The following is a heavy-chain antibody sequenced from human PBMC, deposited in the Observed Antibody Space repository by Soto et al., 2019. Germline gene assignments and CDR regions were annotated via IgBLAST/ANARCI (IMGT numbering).Heavy chain of an antibody. CDR3: ARHGLIYYGSGSFYYYYGMDV. Sequence: KASGYTFTSYGISWVRQTPGQGLEWMGWISAYNGNTNYAQKLQGRVTMTTDTSTSTAYMELRSLRSDDTAVYYCARHGLIYYGSGSFYYYYGMDVWGQGTTVTVSS. J-gene: IGHJ6*02. V-gene: IGHV1-18*01. CDR2: ISAYNGNT. D-gene: IGHD3-10*01. CDR1: GYTFTSYG.